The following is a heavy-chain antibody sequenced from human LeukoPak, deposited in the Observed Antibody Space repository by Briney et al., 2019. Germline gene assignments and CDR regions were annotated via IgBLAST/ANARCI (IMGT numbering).Heavy chain of an antibody. V-gene: IGHV4-4*07. CDR2: IYTSGST. CDR3: ARHGTSGTNLNWFDP. J-gene: IGHJ5*02. CDR1: GDSIGSYY. Sequence: SDTLSLTCTVSGDSIGSYYWSWIRQPAGKGLEWIGRIYTSGSTNYNPSLTSRVTMSVDTSKNQFSLILSSVTAADTAVYYCARHGTSGTNLNWFDPWGQGTLVTVSS. D-gene: IGHD1-1*01.